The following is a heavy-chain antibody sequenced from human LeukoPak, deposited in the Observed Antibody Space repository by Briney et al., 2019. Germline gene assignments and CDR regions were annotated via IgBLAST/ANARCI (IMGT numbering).Heavy chain of an antibody. CDR1: GGTFSSYT. CDR3: ARVRYCSSTSCYTFDY. CDR2: IIPILGIA. J-gene: IGHJ4*02. V-gene: IGHV1-69*02. Sequence: SVKVSCKASGGTFSSYTISWVRQAPGQGLEWMGRIIPILGIANYAQKFQGRVAITADKSTSTAYMELSSLRSEDTAVYYCARVRYCSSTSCYTFDYWGQGTLVTVSS. D-gene: IGHD2-2*02.